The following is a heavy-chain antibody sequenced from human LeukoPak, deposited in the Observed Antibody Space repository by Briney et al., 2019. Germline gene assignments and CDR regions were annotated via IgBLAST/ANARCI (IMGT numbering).Heavy chain of an antibody. CDR1: GFSFSTNS. CDR2: ISSNSATT. CDR3: ARDTRSLIDY. D-gene: IGHD1-26*01. J-gene: IGHJ4*02. V-gene: IGHV3-48*01. Sequence: GGSLRLSCAASGFSFSTNSMNWVRQVPGKGLEWISYISSNSATTYYADSVKGRFTISRDNAKNSLYLHMNSLRGDDTAVYYCARDTRSLIDYWGQGTLVTVSS.